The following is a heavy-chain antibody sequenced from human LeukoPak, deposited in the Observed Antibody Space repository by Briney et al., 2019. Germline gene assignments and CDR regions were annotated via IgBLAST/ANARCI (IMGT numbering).Heavy chain of an antibody. D-gene: IGHD2-2*02. V-gene: IGHV1-18*01. Sequence: ASVKVSCKASGGTFSSYAISWVRQAPGQGLEWMGWISAYNGNTNYAQKLQGRVTMTTDTSASTAYMELRSLRSDDTAVYYCARDQGDCSSTSCYMTIYYYYGMDVWGQGTTVTVSS. CDR3: ARDQGDCSSTSCYMTIYYYYGMDV. CDR1: GGTFSSYA. CDR2: ISAYNGNT. J-gene: IGHJ6*02.